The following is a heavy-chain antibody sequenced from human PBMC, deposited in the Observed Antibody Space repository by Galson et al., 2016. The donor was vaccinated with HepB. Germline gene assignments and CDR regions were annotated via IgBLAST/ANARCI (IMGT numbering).Heavy chain of an antibody. CDR3: ARAGVSNWPDFDF. Sequence: SLRLSCAASRYHFTGYGMHWVRQAPGKGLEWVALICFDGTYKYYADSVRGRFTTSRDDSMNTVFLQMDSLRAEDTAVYYCARAGVSNWPDFDFWGQGALVTVSS. D-gene: IGHD6-13*01. V-gene: IGHV3-33*01. CDR1: RYHFTGYG. J-gene: IGHJ4*02. CDR2: ICFDGTYK.